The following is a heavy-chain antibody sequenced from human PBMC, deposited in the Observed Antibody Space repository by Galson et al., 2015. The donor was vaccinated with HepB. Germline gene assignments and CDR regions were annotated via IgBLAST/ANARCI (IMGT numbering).Heavy chain of an antibody. Sequence: SLRLSCAASGFTFSDYYMSWIRQAPGKGLEWLSYISHSTLYTNYADSVKGRITISRDNARSSLYLQLHGLRAEDTAVYYCARVADVDYGDHSHFDYWGQGTLVTVSS. CDR2: ISHSTLYT. J-gene: IGHJ4*02. V-gene: IGHV3-11*06. D-gene: IGHD4-17*01. CDR3: ARVADVDYGDHSHFDY. CDR1: GFTFSDYY.